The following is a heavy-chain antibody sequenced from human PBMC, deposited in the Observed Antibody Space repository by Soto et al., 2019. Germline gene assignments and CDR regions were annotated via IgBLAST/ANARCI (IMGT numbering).Heavy chain of an antibody. CDR3: AIPNNTTIAPGRDFFAY. Sequence: QVHLVQSGAEVKKPGSSVKVSCKASGGTFSTFTITWLRQAPGQGLEWMGRILPVLGITNYAPKFQGSVTITADKSTSTAYIELSSLRSEDTAVFYCAIPNNTTIAPGRDFFAYWGQGTLVTVSP. V-gene: IGHV1-69*02. J-gene: IGHJ4*02. CDR1: GGTFSTFT. D-gene: IGHD1-1*01. CDR2: ILPVLGIT.